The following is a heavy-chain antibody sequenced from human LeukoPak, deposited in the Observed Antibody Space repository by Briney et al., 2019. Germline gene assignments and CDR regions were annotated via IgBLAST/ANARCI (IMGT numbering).Heavy chain of an antibody. D-gene: IGHD1-1*01. J-gene: IGHJ4*02. CDR3: AGPAGWLERVFDY. CDR1: GFTFSNAW. Sequence: GGSLRLSCAASGFTFSNAWMSWVRQAPGKGLEWVGRIKSKTDGGTTDYAAPVKGRFTISRDDSKNTLYLQMNSLRAEDTGVYYCAGPAGWLERVFDYWGQGTLVTVSS. V-gene: IGHV3-15*01. CDR2: IKSKTDGGTT.